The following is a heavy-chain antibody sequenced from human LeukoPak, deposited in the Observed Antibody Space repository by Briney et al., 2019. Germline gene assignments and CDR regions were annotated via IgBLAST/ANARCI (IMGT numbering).Heavy chain of an antibody. Sequence: GGSLRLSCAVSGLTFSNYAMSWVRQAPGKGLEWVSAISGSGGSTYYADSVKGRFTISRDNSKNTLYLQMNSLRAEDTAVYYCAKNHYFPGDLDYWVQGTLVTVSS. J-gene: IGHJ4*02. D-gene: IGHD7-27*01. V-gene: IGHV3-23*01. CDR1: GLTFSNYA. CDR2: ISGSGGST. CDR3: AKNHYFPGDLDY.